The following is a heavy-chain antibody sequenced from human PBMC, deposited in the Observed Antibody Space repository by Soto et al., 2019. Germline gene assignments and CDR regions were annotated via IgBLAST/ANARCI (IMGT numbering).Heavy chain of an antibody. D-gene: IGHD3-22*01. CDR1: GFTVSSNY. J-gene: IGHJ4*02. Sequence: EVQLVESGGGLVQPGGSLRLSCAASGFTVSSNYMSWVRQAPGKGLEWVSVIYSGGSTYYADSLKGRFTISGDNSKNTLYLQMNSLRAEDTAVYYCARGVPYYYDSSGYPSPRFYFDYWGQGTLVTVSS. CDR3: ARGVPYYYDSSGYPSPRFYFDY. CDR2: IYSGGST. V-gene: IGHV3-66*01.